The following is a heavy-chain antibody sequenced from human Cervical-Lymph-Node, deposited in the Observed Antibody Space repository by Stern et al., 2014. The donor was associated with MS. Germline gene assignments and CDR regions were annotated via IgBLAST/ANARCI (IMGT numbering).Heavy chain of an antibody. V-gene: IGHV3-21*01. Sequence: EDQLVESGGGLVKPGGSLRLSCSASGFTFSNWNMNWVRQAPGKGLEWVSSISSGSIYIFYADSVKGRFTIARDNAKNSLYLQMTNLRAEDTALYYCVRGMYSSPWYGMDVWGQGTTVTVSS. CDR3: VRGMYSSPWYGMDV. CDR2: ISSGSIYI. D-gene: IGHD6-13*01. CDR1: GFTFSNWN. J-gene: IGHJ6*02.